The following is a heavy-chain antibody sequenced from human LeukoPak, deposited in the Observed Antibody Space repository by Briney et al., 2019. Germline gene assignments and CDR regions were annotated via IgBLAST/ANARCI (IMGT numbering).Heavy chain of an antibody. CDR3: ATIGSSSHYFDN. Sequence: GGSLRLSCAASGFSFSSSDMNWGRQAPGKGLEWVSSISGSGSHTYYADSVKGRFTISRDNANNLLYLQMNSLRAEDTALYYCATIGSSSHYFDNWGQGTLVTVSS. CDR1: GFSFSSSD. D-gene: IGHD6-6*01. CDR2: ISGSGSHT. V-gene: IGHV3-21*01. J-gene: IGHJ4*02.